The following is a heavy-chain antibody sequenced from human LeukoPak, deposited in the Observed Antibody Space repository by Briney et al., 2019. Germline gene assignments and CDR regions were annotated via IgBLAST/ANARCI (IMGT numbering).Heavy chain of an antibody. J-gene: IGHJ6*03. CDR2: IHPKSGGA. D-gene: IGHD3-22*01. CDR3: ARAYYDSSGYFRWGTDYYYYYMDV. V-gene: IGHV1-2*06. CDR1: GYTFTANY. Sequence: ASVMLSCKASGYTFTANYIHWVRQAPGQGLEWVGRIHPKSGGANYAQKFRDRVTLTRDTSINTAYMELSGLRSDDAAVYYCARAYYDSSGYFRWGTDYYYYYMDVWGEGTTVTISS.